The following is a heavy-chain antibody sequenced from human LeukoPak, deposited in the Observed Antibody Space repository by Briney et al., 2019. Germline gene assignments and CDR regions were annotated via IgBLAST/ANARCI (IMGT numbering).Heavy chain of an antibody. J-gene: IGHJ4*02. V-gene: IGHV3-21*01. Sequence: GGSLRLSCAASGFTFSSYSMNWVRQAPGKGLEWVSSISSSSSYIYYADSVKGRFTISRDNAKNSLYLQMNSLRAEDTAVYYCARDLGSGSSFDYWGQGTLVTVSP. D-gene: IGHD3-10*01. CDR3: ARDLGSGSSFDY. CDR1: GFTFSSYS. CDR2: ISSSSSYI.